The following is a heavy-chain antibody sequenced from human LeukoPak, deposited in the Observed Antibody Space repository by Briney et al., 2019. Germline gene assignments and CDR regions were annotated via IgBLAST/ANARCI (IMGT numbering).Heavy chain of an antibody. CDR1: GGSISSYY. V-gene: IGHV4-59*12. J-gene: IGHJ4*02. D-gene: IGHD5-12*01. Sequence: SETLSLTCTVSGGSISSYYWNWIRQHPGKGLEWIGYIYNSGRTHTKPSLKSRVTISVDTSKNQLSLKLRYVTPADTAVYYCARGAKMATRGFDYWGQGTLVTVSS. CDR2: IYNSGRT. CDR3: ARGAKMATRGFDY.